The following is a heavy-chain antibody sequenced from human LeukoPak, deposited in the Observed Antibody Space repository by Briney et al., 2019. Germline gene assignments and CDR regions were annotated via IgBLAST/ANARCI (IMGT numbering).Heavy chain of an antibody. D-gene: IGHD3-22*01. V-gene: IGHV3-48*02. Sequence: GGSLRLSCAASGFTFSRYAMNWVRQAPGKGLEWVSYISATSTTIYYADSVKGRFTVSRDYAKNSLYLQMSSLRDEDTAVYYCTLYYYDGSGYPSFDFWGQGTLVTVSS. J-gene: IGHJ4*02. CDR3: TLYYYDGSGYPSFDF. CDR1: GFTFSRYA. CDR2: ISATSTTI.